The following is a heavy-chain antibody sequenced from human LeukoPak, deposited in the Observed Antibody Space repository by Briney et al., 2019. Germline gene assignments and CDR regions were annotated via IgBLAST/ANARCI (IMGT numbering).Heavy chain of an antibody. Sequence: SETLSLTCAVYGGSFSGYYWSWIRKPPGKGLEWIGEINHSGSTNYNPSLKSRVTISVDTSKNQFSLKLSSVTAADTAVYYCASLYSSGWPDYWGQGTLVTVSS. CDR1: GGSFSGYY. D-gene: IGHD6-19*01. J-gene: IGHJ4*02. V-gene: IGHV4-34*01. CDR2: INHSGST. CDR3: ASLYSSGWPDY.